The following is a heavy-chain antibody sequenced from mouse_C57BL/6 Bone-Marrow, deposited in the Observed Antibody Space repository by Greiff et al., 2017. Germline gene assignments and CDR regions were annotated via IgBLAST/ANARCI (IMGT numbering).Heavy chain of an antibody. J-gene: IGHJ1*03. CDR2: INPNNGGT. V-gene: IGHV1-18*01. CDR1: GYTFTDYN. Sequence: EVQLQQSGPELVKPGASVKIPCKASGYTFTDYNMDWVKQSHGKSLEWIGDINPNNGGTIYNQKFKGKATLTVDKSSSTAYMELRSLTSEDTAVYYCARWDGSSRPWYCDVWGTGTTVTVSS. CDR3: ARWDGSSRPWYCDV. D-gene: IGHD1-1*01.